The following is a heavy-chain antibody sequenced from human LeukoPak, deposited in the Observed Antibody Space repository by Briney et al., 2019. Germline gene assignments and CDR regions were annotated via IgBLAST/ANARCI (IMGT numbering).Heavy chain of an antibody. J-gene: IGHJ2*01. V-gene: IGHV1-69*04. D-gene: IGHD4-23*01. CDR1: GGTFSSYA. Sequence: AASVKVSCKASGGTFSSYAISWVRPAPGQGVEWMGRIIPILGIAKYAQKFQGRSTITADKTTSTAYMELSSLRCEDTAVYYCARADEYGGSPWYFDLGGRGTLVTVFS. CDR2: IIPILGIA. CDR3: ARADEYGGSPWYFDL.